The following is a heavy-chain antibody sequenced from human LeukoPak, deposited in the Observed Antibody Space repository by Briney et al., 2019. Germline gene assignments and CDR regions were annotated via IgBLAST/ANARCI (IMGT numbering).Heavy chain of an antibody. D-gene: IGHD1-26*01. CDR3: ARDGLSGDQAFDAFDI. CDR1: GFTFRSYE. J-gene: IGHJ3*02. V-gene: IGHV3-48*03. CDR2: IRSSGSNM. Sequence: AGTLRLSCAASGFTFRSYEMSWVRQAPGKGLEWIAYIRSSGSNMYYADSVRGRFSISRDNAKHSLYLQMNSLRAEDTAIYYCARDGLSGDQAFDAFDIWGQGTMVTVSS.